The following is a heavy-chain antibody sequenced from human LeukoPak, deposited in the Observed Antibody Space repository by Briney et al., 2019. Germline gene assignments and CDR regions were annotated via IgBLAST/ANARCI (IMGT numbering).Heavy chain of an antibody. CDR1: RFTFSTYV. J-gene: IGHJ4*02. D-gene: IGHD3-10*01. CDR3: AKGGRGWFGESATENFDY. V-gene: IGHV3-23*01. Sequence: PGGSLRLSCVASRFTFSTYVMSWVRQAPGKGLEWVSAIRSSGGGTYYADSVKGRFTISRDNSKNTLYLQMNSLRAEDTAVYHCAKGGRGWFGESATENFDYWGQGTLVTVSS. CDR2: IRSSGGGT.